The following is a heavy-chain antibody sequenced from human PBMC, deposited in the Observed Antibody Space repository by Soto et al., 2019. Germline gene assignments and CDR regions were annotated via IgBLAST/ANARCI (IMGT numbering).Heavy chain of an antibody. CDR2: ISYDGSNK. CDR1: GFTFSSYG. V-gene: IGHV3-30*18. J-gene: IGHJ6*02. Sequence: QVQLVESGGGVVQPGRSLRLSCAASGFTFSSYGMHWVRQAPGKGLEWVAVISYDGSNKYYADSVKGRFTISRDNSKNTLYLQMNSLRAEDTAVYYCANGTEPYYDSISFNYGMDVWGQGTTVTVSS. D-gene: IGHD3-22*01. CDR3: ANGTEPYYDSISFNYGMDV.